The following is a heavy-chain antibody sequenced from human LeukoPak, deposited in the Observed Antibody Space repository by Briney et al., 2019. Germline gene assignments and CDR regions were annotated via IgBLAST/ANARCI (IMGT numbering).Heavy chain of an antibody. J-gene: IGHJ6*02. V-gene: IGHV3-66*01. CDR2: IYSGGST. CDR3: ARETVLLWFGEGMDV. Sequence: GGSLRLSCAASGFTVSSNYMSWVRQAPGKGLEWVSVIYSGGSTYYADSVKGRFTISRDNSKNTLYLQMNSLRAEDTAVYYCARETVLLWFGEGMDVWGQGTTVTVSS. CDR1: GFTVSSNY. D-gene: IGHD3-10*01.